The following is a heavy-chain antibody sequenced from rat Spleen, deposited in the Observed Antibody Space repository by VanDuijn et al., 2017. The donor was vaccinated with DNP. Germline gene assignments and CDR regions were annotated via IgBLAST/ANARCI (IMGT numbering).Heavy chain of an antibody. V-gene: IGHV5-25*01. CDR3: ARLFGVRRRYFDF. Sequence: EVQPVESGGGLVQPGRSLKLSCAASGFTFSNYDMAWVRQAPTKGLEWVASISPSGGSTYYRDSVKGRFTVSRDNAKSTLYLQMDSLRSEDTATYYCARLFGVRRRYFDFWGPGTMVTVSS. CDR2: ISPSGGST. J-gene: IGHJ1*01. CDR1: GFTFSNYD. D-gene: IGHD4-3*01.